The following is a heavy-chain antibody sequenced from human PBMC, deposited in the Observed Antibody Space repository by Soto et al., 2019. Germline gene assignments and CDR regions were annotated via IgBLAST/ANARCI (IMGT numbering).Heavy chain of an antibody. CDR3: AKHPRYCSCTSCPTIYYYYIDV. Sequence: GGSLRLSCAASGLTFSSYAMSWVRQAPGKGLEWVSAISGSGGSTYYADSVKGRFAISRDNSKNTLYLQMNSLRAEDTAVYYCAKHPRYCSCTSCPTIYYYYIDVWGKGTKVTGSS. V-gene: IGHV3-23*01. D-gene: IGHD2-2*01. CDR1: GLTFSSYA. CDR2: ISGSGGST. J-gene: IGHJ6*03.